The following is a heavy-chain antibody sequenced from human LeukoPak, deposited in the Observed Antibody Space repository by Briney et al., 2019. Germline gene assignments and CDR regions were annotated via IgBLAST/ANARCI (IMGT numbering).Heavy chain of an antibody. D-gene: IGHD1-7*01. CDR1: GFTFSSYA. J-gene: IGHJ5*02. V-gene: IGHV3-23*01. CDR2: ISGSGGST. CDR3: AKDIIWNYGGDWSDP. Sequence: PGGSLRLSCAASGFTFSSYAMSWVRQAPGKGLEWVSAISGSGGSTYYADSVKGRFTISRDNSKNTLYLQMNSLRAEDTAVYYCAKDIIWNYGGDWSDPWGQGTLVTVSS.